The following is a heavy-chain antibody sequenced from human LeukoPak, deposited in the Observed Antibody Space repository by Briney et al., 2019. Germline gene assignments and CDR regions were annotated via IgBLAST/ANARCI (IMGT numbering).Heavy chain of an antibody. D-gene: IGHD6-13*01. CDR1: GGSFSGYY. CDR2: MYYSGST. Sequence: SETLSLTCAVYGGSFSGYYWSWIRQPPGKGLEWIGTMYYSGSTYYNPSLRSRVTMSVDTSKNQFSLKLSSVTAADTAVYYCARDSSSSWYNWSDPWGQGTLVTVSS. V-gene: IGHV4-34*10. J-gene: IGHJ5*02. CDR3: ARDSSSSWYNWSDP.